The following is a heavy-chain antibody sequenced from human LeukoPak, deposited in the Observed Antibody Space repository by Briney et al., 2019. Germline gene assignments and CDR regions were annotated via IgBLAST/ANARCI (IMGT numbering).Heavy chain of an antibody. CDR3: ARDLFLAHWPVGVADY. Sequence: PGGSLRLSCAASGFTFDDYGMSWVRQAPGKGLEWVSGINWNGGSTGYADSVKGRFTISRDNAKNSLYLQMNSLRAEDTALYYCARDLFLAHWPVGVADYWGQGTLVTVSS. J-gene: IGHJ4*02. V-gene: IGHV3-20*04. CDR2: INWNGGST. D-gene: IGHD3-3*01. CDR1: GFTFDDYG.